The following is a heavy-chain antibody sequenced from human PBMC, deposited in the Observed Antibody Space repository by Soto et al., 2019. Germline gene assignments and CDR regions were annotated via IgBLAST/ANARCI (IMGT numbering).Heavy chain of an antibody. Sequence: EVQLVESGGGLVKPGESLTLSCAASGFTFSSYGMHWVRQAPGKGLEWVSRISTDGCWAYYADSVQGRFTISRDNAKNTLYLQMNSLRAEDTAVYFCARGDCNRCDGNVYLGRHWGQGTLVTVSS. J-gene: IGHJ4*02. CDR2: ISTDGCWA. D-gene: IGHD2-21*01. V-gene: IGHV3-74*01. CDR3: ARGDCNRCDGNVYLGRH. CDR1: GFTFSSYG.